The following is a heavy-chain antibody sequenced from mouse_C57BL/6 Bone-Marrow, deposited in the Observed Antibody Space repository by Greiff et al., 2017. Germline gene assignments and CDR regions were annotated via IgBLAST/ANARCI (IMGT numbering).Heavy chain of an antibody. V-gene: IGHV1-74*01. D-gene: IGHD3-3*01. J-gene: IGHJ2*01. CDR2: IHPSDSDT. CDR1: GYTFTSYW. CDR3: AIARREDSRPYFDY. Sequence: QVQLQQPGAELVKPGASVKVSCKASGYTFTSYWMHWVKQRPGQGLEWIGRIHPSDSDTNYNQKFKGKATLTVDKSSSTAYMQLSSLTSEDSAVYYCAIARREDSRPYFDYWGQGTTLTVSS.